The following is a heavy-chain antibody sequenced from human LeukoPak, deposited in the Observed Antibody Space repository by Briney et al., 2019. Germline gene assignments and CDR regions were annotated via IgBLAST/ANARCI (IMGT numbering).Heavy chain of an antibody. V-gene: IGHV4-59*01. J-gene: IGHJ6*03. CDR2: IYYSGST. D-gene: IGHD3-9*01. CDR1: GGSISSYY. Sequence: PSETLSLTCTVSGGSISSYYWSWIRQPPGKGLEWIGYIYYSGSTNYNPSLKSRVTISVDTSKNQFSLKLSSVTAANTAVYYCALLNYYYMDVWGKGTTVTVSS. CDR3: ALLNYYYMDV.